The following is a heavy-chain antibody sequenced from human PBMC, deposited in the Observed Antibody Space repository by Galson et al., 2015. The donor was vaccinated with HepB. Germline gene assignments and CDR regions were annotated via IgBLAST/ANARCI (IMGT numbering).Heavy chain of an antibody. J-gene: IGHJ4*02. Sequence: TLSLTCAVSGGSISSGGYSWSWIRQPPGKGLEWIGYIYYSGSTYYNPSLKSRVTISVDTSKNQFSLKLSSVTAADTAVYYCARGYYGGNYYFDYWGQGTLVTVSS. CDR3: ARGYYGGNYYFDY. CDR1: GGSISSGGYS. V-gene: IGHV4-30-4*07. D-gene: IGHD4-23*01. CDR2: IYYSGST.